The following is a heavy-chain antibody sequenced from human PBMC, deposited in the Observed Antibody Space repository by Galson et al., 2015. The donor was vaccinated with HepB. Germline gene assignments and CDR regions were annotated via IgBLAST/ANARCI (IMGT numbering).Heavy chain of an antibody. CDR3: ARGKSRPYYYYMDV. V-gene: IGHV3-11*01. Sequence: SLRLSCAASGFTLSDHFMDWVRQAPGKGLEWLSYISTGGSSIFYADSVKGRFTISRDNAKNSLFLQMNSLRAEDTAVYYCARGKSRPYYYYMDVWGKGTTVTVSS. J-gene: IGHJ6*03. CDR2: ISTGGSSI. CDR1: GFTLSDHF.